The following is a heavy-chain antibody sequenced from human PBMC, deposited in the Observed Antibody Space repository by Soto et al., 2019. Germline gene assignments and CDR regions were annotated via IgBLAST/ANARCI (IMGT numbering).Heavy chain of an antibody. CDR1: GFNFSSYS. J-gene: IGHJ6*02. CDR3: ARPKTKVTTFGMDV. CDR2: IWYDGGNK. D-gene: IGHD4-4*01. Sequence: GGSLRLSCATSGFNFSSYSMHWVRQAPGKGLEWVAVIWYDGGNKYYGDSVKGRFTISRDNSKNTVHLQMNNLRAEDTAVYYCARPKTKVTTFGMDVWGQGTTVTVSS. V-gene: IGHV3-33*01.